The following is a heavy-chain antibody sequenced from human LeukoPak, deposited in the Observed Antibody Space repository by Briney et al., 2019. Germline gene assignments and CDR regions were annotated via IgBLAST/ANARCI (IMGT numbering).Heavy chain of an antibody. J-gene: IGHJ4*02. CDR1: GGSISSYY. V-gene: IGHV4-59*01. D-gene: IGHD5-24*01. CDR3: ARGGKEIATITTFDY. Sequence: KPSETLSLTCTVSGGSISSYYWSWIRQPPGKGLEWIGYIYYSGSTNYNPSLKSRVAISIDTSKNQFSLKLRSVTAADTAVYYCARGGKEIATITTFDYWGQGTLVTVSS. CDR2: IYYSGST.